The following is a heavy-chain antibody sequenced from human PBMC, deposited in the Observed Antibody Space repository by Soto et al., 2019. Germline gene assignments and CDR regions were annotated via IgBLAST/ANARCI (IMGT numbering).Heavy chain of an antibody. CDR3: ARRRWLQLVNSRFDP. CDR2: IYYSGST. Sequence: QLQLQESGPGLVKPSETLSLTCTVSGGSISSSSYYWGWIRQPPGKGLEWIGSIYYSGSTYYNPSLKSRVTISVDTSKNQFSLKLSSVTAADTAVYYCARRRWLQLVNSRFDPWGQGTLVTVSS. CDR1: GGSISSSSYY. D-gene: IGHD5-12*01. J-gene: IGHJ5*02. V-gene: IGHV4-39*01.